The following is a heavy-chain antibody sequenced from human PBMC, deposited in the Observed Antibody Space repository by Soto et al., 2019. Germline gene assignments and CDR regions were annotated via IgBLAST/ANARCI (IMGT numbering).Heavy chain of an antibody. CDR1: GYTFTSYD. CDR3: ARGRGKDFWSGYYYYYYGMDV. CDR2: MDPNSGNT. J-gene: IGHJ6*02. D-gene: IGHD3-3*01. Sequence: ASVKVSCKASGYTFTSYDINWVRQATGQGLEWMGWMDPNSGNTGYAQKFQGRVTMTRNTSISTAYMELSSLRSEDTAVYYCARGRGKDFWSGYYYYYYGMDVWGQGTTVTVSS. V-gene: IGHV1-8*01.